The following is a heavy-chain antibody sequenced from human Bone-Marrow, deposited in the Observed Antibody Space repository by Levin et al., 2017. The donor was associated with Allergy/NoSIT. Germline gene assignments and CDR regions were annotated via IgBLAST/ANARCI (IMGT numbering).Heavy chain of an antibody. CDR3: AKVIFSSDDSSFFDY. CDR2: ISGSGGST. D-gene: IGHD3-22*01. J-gene: IGHJ4*02. V-gene: IGHV3-23*01. CDR1: GFTFSSYA. Sequence: GESLRLSCAASGFTFSSYAMSWVRQAPGKGLEWVSAISGSGGSTYYADSVKGRFTISRDNSKNTLYLQMNSLRAEDTAVYYCAKVIFSSDDSSFFDYWGQGTLVTVSS.